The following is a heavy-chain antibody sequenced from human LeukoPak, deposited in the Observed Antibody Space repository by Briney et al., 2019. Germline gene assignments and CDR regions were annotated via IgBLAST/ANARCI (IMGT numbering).Heavy chain of an antibody. Sequence: YADSMKGRFTISRDNSKNTLYLQMNSLRAEDTAVYYCAKVREYFDYWGQGTLVTVSS. J-gene: IGHJ4*02. D-gene: IGHD3-10*01. V-gene: IGHV3-30*02. CDR3: AKVREYFDY.